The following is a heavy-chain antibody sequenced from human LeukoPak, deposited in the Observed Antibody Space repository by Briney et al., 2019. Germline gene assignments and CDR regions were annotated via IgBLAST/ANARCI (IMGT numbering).Heavy chain of an antibody. J-gene: IGHJ2*01. CDR1: GGSISSSNYN. Sequence: SESLSLICTLSGGSISSSNYNWGWLRQPPGKGLDWIGSTYFGGTTWYNPSLRNRVPISVATSKNQSSLKLSSVAPAATARISCRRPIAGGGVNYWCFAIWGRGTLVTVSS. CDR2: TYFGGTT. D-gene: IGHD3-10*01. V-gene: IGHV4-39*07. CDR3: RRPIAGGGVNYWCFAI.